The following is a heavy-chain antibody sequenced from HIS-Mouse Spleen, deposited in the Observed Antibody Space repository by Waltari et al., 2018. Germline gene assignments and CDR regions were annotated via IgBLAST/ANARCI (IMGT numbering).Heavy chain of an antibody. CDR2: IYYSGGT. CDR3: AREIPYSSSWYDWYFDL. CDR1: GGSISSSSYY. Sequence: QLQLQESGPGLVKPSETLSLTCTVSGGSISSSSYYWGWIRQPPWKGLEWIGSIYYSGGTYDNPARKSRVTISVDTAKNQFSLKLSSVTAADTAVYYCAREIPYSSSWYDWYFDLWGRGTLVTVSS. J-gene: IGHJ2*01. V-gene: IGHV4-39*07. D-gene: IGHD6-13*01.